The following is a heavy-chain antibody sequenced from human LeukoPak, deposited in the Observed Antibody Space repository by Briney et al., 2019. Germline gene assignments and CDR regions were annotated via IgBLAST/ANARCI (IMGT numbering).Heavy chain of an antibody. CDR2: INAGNGNT. V-gene: IGHV1-3*01. Sequence: ASVKVSCKASGYTFTSYAMHWVRQAPGQRLEWMGWINAGNGNTKYSQKFRGRVTITRDTSASTAYMELSSLRSEDTAVYYCARSIVVVPGAKEGEFGHLGQGTLVTVSS. D-gene: IGHD2-2*01. CDR1: GYTFTSYA. CDR3: ARSIVVVPGAKEGEFGH. J-gene: IGHJ4*02.